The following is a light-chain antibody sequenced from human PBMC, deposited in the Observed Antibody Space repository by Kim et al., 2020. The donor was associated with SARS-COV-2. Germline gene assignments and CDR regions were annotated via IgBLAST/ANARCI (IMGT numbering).Light chain of an antibody. Sequence: LSTGESATLSCRASQSVTSIYLAWYQKKPGQTPRLLIYGASSRATGIPDRFRGSGSGTDFTLTISRLGPEDFAVYYCQQYGSSPRFGGEVKVDIK. CDR1: QSVTSIY. J-gene: IGKJ4*01. V-gene: IGKV3-20*01. CDR3: QQYGSSPR. CDR2: GAS.